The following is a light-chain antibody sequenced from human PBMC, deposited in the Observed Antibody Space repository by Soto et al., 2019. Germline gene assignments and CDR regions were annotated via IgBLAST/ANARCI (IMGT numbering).Light chain of an antibody. CDR3: QRYGNYWT. Sequence: DIQMTQSPSTLSATAGDRVTITCRASQSISSWLAWYQHKPGKAPKLLIYDASNLDSGVPSRFSGSGSGTEFSLTISNLQPDDCATYYCQRYGNYWTFGQGTKVDIK. J-gene: IGKJ1*01. CDR2: DAS. V-gene: IGKV1-5*01. CDR1: QSISSW.